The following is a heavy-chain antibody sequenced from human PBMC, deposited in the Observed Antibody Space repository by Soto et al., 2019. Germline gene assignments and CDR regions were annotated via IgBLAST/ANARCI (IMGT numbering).Heavy chain of an antibody. V-gene: IGHV5-51*01. CDR1: GYSFTSYW. Sequence: GESLKISCKGAGYSFTSYWIGWVLQMPGKGLERRGIFYPVDSDTTYSPPFQGQVTNSADKSISTAYLQWSSLKDSGTAIYYCGRQLLCLWRGCDALDIWGQGTMVTVS. CDR2: FYPVDSDT. J-gene: IGHJ3*02. D-gene: IGHD3-10*02. CDR3: GRQLLCLWRGCDALDI.